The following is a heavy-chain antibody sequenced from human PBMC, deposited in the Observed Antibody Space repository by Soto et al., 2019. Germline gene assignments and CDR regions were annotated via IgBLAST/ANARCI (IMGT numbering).Heavy chain of an antibody. Sequence: EVPLVESGGGLVQPGGSLRLSCAASGFTFSNYWMSWVRQAPGKGLEWVANIKEDGSETYYVDSVKGRFTISRDNGKNSLFLQMNSLRAEDTAVYYCARDETGPGGYWGQGTLVTVSS. V-gene: IGHV3-7*01. J-gene: IGHJ4*02. CDR1: GFTFSNYW. CDR3: ARDETGPGGY. D-gene: IGHD3-10*01. CDR2: IKEDGSET.